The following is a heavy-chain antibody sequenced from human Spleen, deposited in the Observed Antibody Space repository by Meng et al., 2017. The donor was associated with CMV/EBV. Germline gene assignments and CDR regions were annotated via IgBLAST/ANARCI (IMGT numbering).Heavy chain of an antibody. J-gene: IGHJ4*02. CDR2: ISSSGNTI. V-gene: IGHV3-11*01. Sequence: GGSLRLSCAASGFTLSDYYVSWIRQAPGKGLEWLSYISSSGNTIHYADAVKGRFIIPRDTPKNSVYLQMNSLRAEDTAVYYCVREDYGDYFFDTWGQGTLVTVSS. CDR1: GFTLSDYY. D-gene: IGHD4-17*01. CDR3: VREDYGDYFFDT.